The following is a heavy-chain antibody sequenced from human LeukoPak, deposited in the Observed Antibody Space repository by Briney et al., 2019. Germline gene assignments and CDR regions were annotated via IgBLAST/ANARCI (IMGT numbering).Heavy chain of an antibody. Sequence: GALRLSCAASGFTFSTYTINWVRQAPGKGLEWVSSITGSSTYIFYADSVKGRFTVFRDNAKNSLFLQMNSLRAEDTVVYYCAREAGYCSSTSCEEDYYYFYMDVWGKGTTVTVSS. CDR1: GFTFSTYT. D-gene: IGHD2-2*03. J-gene: IGHJ6*03. V-gene: IGHV3-21*01. CDR2: ITGSSTYI. CDR3: AREAGYCSSTSCEEDYYYFYMDV.